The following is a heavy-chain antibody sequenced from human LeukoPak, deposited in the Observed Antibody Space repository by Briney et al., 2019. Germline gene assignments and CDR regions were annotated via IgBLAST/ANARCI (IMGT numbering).Heavy chain of an antibody. V-gene: IGHV1-18*01. CDR2: ISAYNGNT. CDR3: AREAVYSSSSEY. CDR1: GYTFSRYG. D-gene: IGHD6-13*01. Sequence: ASVKVSCKASGYTFSRYGISWVRQAPGQGLEWMGWISAYNGNTNYAQKLQGRVTMTTDTSTSTAYMELRSLRSDDTAVYYCAREAVYSSSSEYWGQGTLVTVSS. J-gene: IGHJ4*02.